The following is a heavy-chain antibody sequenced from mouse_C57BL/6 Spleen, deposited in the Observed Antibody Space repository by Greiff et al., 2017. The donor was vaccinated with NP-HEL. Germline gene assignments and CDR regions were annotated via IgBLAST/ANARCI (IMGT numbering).Heavy chain of an antibody. CDR2: ISNGGGST. D-gene: IGHD1-1*01. V-gene: IGHV5-12*01. CDR1: GFTFSDYY. Sequence: DVKLVESGGGLVQPGGSLKLSCAASGFTFSDYYMYWVRQTPEKRLEWVAYISNGGGSTYYPDTVKGRFTISRDNAKNTLYLQMSRLKSEDTAMYYCARAATVVATPFAYWGQGTLVTVSA. J-gene: IGHJ3*01. CDR3: ARAATVVATPFAY.